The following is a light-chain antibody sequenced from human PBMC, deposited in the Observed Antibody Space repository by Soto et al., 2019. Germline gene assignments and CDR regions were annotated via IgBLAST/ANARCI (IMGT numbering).Light chain of an antibody. CDR1: SSDVGSYNL. V-gene: IGLV2-23*02. Sequence: QSVLTEPAVVSESPARSITISCTGTSSDVGSYNLVSWYQQHPGKAPKLMIYEVSKRPSGVSNRFSGSKSGNTASLTISGLQAEDEADYYCCSYAGSSTYVLGTGTKVTAL. J-gene: IGLJ1*01. CDR2: EVS. CDR3: CSYAGSSTYV.